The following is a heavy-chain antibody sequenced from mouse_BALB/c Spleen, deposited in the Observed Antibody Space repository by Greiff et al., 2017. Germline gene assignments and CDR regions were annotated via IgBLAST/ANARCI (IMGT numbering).Heavy chain of an antibody. CDR3: ARGYRYVDYYAMDY. D-gene: IGHD2-14*01. V-gene: IGHV1-26*01. CDR2: IHPNNGGT. Sequence: EVPLQQSGPELVKPGASVKISCKTSGYTFTAYTMHWVKLSHGTSLEWIGGIHPNNGGTSYNQKFKGKATLTVDKSSSTAYMELRSLTSEDSAVYYCARGYRYVDYYAMDYWGQGTSVTVSA. J-gene: IGHJ4*01. CDR1: GYTFTAYT.